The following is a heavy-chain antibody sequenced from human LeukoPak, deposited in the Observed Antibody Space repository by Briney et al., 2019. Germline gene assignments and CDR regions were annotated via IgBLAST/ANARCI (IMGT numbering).Heavy chain of an antibody. Sequence: GGSLRLSCAASGFTFSSYGMHWVRQAPGEGLEWVAFIRYDGSNKYYADSVKGRFTISRDNSKNTLYLQMNSLRAEDTAVYYCAKDRTTTVVPEYFQHWGQGTLVTVSS. J-gene: IGHJ1*01. CDR2: IRYDGSNK. CDR3: AKDRTTTVVPEYFQH. V-gene: IGHV3-30*02. D-gene: IGHD4-23*01. CDR1: GFTFSSYG.